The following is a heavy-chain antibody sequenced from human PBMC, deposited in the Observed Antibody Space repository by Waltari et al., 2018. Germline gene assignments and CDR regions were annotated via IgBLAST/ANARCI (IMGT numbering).Heavy chain of an antibody. CDR2: IYHSGST. CDR3: ASHPFYSGYDSGDPSDY. Sequence: QVQLQESGPGLVKPSETLSLTCTVSGYSISSGYYWGWIRQPPGKGLEWIGSIYHSGSTYYNPSLKSRVTISVDTSKNQVSLKLSSVTAADTAVYYCASHPFYSGYDSGDPSDYWGQGTLVTVSS. D-gene: IGHD5-12*01. CDR1: GYSISSGYY. V-gene: IGHV4-38-2*02. J-gene: IGHJ4*02.